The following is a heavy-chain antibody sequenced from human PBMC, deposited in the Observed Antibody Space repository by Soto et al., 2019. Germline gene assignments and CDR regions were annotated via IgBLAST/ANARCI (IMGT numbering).Heavy chain of an antibody. V-gene: IGHV1-18*01. CDR1: GYTFTSYG. CDR2: ISAYNGNT. D-gene: IGHD3-10*01. Sequence: GSSVKVSCTASGYTFTSYGISWVRHAPGQGLEWMGWISAYNGNTNYAQKLQGRVTMTTDTSTSTAYMELRSLRSDDTAVYYCARVDLIWFIEGYYWGQGTLVTVSS. J-gene: IGHJ4*02. CDR3: ARVDLIWFIEGYY.